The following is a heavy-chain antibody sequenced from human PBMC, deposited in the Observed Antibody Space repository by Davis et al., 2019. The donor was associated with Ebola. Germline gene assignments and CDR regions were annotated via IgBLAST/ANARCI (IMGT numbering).Heavy chain of an antibody. Sequence: ASVKVSCKASGYTFTGYYMHWVRQAPGQGLEWMGIINPSGGSTSYAQKFQGRVTMTRDTSTSTVYMELSSLRSEDTAVYYCARDSSRGGYSYGSAFDIWGQGTMVTVSS. J-gene: IGHJ3*02. CDR2: INPSGGST. V-gene: IGHV1-46*01. D-gene: IGHD5-18*01. CDR3: ARDSSRGGYSYGSAFDI. CDR1: GYTFTGYY.